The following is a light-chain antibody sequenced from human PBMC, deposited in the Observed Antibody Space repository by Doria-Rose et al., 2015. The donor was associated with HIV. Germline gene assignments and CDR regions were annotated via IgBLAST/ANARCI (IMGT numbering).Light chain of an antibody. CDR1: QSFSSTY. CDR2: DGS. Sequence: EIVMTQSPGTLSLSPGERATLSCRASQSFSSTYLAWYQQKPGQAPSLLIYDGSTRATGIPDRCGASGSETDFTLTINRLEPEDFALYYCHQYGTSWTFGQGTKVEI. V-gene: IGKV3-20*01. J-gene: IGKJ1*01. CDR3: HQYGTSWT.